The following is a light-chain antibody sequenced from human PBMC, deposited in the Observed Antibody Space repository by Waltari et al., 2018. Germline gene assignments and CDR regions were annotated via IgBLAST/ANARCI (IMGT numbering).Light chain of an antibody. J-gene: IGKJ4*01. CDR3: QQYKSFPFT. CDR2: QSS. Sequence: DIQMTQSPSTLSASVGDRVTITCRASQSISTWLAWYQQKPGKAPNLLISQSSTLEGGVPSRFSGSGSGTAFTLSISSLQPDDIATFYCQQYKSFPFTFGGGTKVEVK. CDR1: QSISTW. V-gene: IGKV1-5*03.